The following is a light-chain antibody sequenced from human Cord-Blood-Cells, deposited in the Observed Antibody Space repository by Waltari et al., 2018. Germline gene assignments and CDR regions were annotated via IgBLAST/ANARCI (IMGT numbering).Light chain of an antibody. CDR3: QQYNSYSIT. V-gene: IGKV1-5*03. Sequence: DIQMTQSPSTLSASVGDRVTITGRASQSISSWLAWYQQKPGKAPKLLIYKASSLESGVPSRCSGSGSGTEFTLTISSLQPDDFATYYGQQYNSYSITFGQGTRLEIK. CDR1: QSISSW. J-gene: IGKJ5*01. CDR2: KAS.